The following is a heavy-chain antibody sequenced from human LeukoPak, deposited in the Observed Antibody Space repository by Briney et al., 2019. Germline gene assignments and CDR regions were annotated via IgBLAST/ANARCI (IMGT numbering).Heavy chain of an antibody. CDR3: ARDPPGLEVAGYDY. J-gene: IGHJ4*02. V-gene: IGHV3-7*01. Sequence: GGSLRLSCAVSGFNFSTYWMSWVRQAPGKGLEWVANMNQDGSEKYYVDSLKGRFTISRDNAKNSLHLQMNSLRAEDTAVYYCARDPPGLEVAGYDYWGQGTLVTVSS. CDR1: GFNFSTYW. CDR2: MNQDGSEK. D-gene: IGHD6-19*01.